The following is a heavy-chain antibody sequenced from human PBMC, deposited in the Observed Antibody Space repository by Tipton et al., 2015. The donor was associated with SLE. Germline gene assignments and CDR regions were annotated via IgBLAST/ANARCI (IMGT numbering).Heavy chain of an antibody. CDR2: IYYSGST. CDR3: ARVQAYEGFDP. J-gene: IGHJ5*02. Sequence: TLSLTGTVSGGSISSSSYYWGWISQPPGKGLEWIGSIYYSGSTYYNPSLKSRVTISVDTSKNQFSLKLSSVTAADTAVYYCARVQAYEGFDPWGQGTLVTVSS. CDR1: GGSISSSSYY. V-gene: IGHV4-39*07. D-gene: IGHD3-16*01.